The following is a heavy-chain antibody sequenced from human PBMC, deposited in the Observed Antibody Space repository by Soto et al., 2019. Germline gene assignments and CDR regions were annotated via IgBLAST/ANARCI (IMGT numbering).Heavy chain of an antibody. CDR3: ARDDCFSTSCYLSY. Sequence: ASVKVSCKASGYTLTSYGISWVRQAPGQGLEWMGWISAYNGNTNYAQKLQGRVTMTTDTSTSTAYMELRSLRSDDTAVYYCARDDCFSTSCYLSYWGQGTLVTVSS. CDR2: ISAYNGNT. V-gene: IGHV1-18*01. CDR1: GYTLTSYG. J-gene: IGHJ4*02. D-gene: IGHD2-2*01.